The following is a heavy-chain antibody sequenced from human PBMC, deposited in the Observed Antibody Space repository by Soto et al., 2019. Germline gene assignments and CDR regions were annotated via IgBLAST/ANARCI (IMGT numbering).Heavy chain of an antibody. J-gene: IGHJ4*02. V-gene: IGHV4-61*08. CDR1: GGSINNGGYY. Sequence: SETLSLTCTVSGGSINNGGYYWSWIRQHPGEGLEWIGHIFYNGSTIYNPALRSRVTIAVDTSKNQFSLKLTSVTAADTAVYDCARGHRYCRGCSCYLFDYWGQGTLVTVSS. CDR2: IFYNGST. D-gene: IGHD2-15*01. CDR3: ARGHRYCRGCSCYLFDY.